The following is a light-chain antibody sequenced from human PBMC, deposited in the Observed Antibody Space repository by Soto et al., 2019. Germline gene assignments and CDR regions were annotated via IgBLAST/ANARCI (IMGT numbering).Light chain of an antibody. V-gene: IGKV3-11*01. CDR2: DAS. Sequence: EIVLTQSPGILSLSPGERATLSCRASQSVSTSLAWYQHKPGQAPRLLIYDASNRATGIPARFSGSGSGTDFTLTISSLEPADFVVYYCQQRSNWPVTFGQGTRLEIK. J-gene: IGKJ5*01. CDR3: QQRSNWPVT. CDR1: QSVSTS.